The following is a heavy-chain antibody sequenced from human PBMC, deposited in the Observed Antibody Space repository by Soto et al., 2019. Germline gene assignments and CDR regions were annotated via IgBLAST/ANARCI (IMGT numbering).Heavy chain of an antibody. Sequence: ASVKVSCKASGYTFTSYAMHWVRQAPGQRLEWMGWINAGNGNTKYSQKFQGRVTITRDTSASTAYMELSSLRSEDTAVYYCARLGRPGWYGDYFDYWGQGTLVTVSS. CDR2: INAGNGNT. D-gene: IGHD3-10*01. CDR1: GYTFTSYA. CDR3: ARLGRPGWYGDYFDY. J-gene: IGHJ4*02. V-gene: IGHV1-3*01.